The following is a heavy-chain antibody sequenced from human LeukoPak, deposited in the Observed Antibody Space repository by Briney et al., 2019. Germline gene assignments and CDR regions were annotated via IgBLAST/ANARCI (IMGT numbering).Heavy chain of an antibody. Sequence: AGGSLRLSCAASGFSFSTYAMSWVRQAPGKGLEWVSGVNGNGGSTSYADSVKGRFTISRDNSKNTVYLQMNSLRVEDTAVYYCAKSLYGGCDYWGQGTVVTVSS. J-gene: IGHJ4*02. CDR1: GFSFSTYA. D-gene: IGHD3-16*02. CDR3: AKSLYGGCDY. V-gene: IGHV3-23*01. CDR2: VNGNGGST.